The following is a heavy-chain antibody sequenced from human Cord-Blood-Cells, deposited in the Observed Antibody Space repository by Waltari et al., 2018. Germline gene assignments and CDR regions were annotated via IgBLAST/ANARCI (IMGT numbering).Heavy chain of an antibody. CDR1: GGSFSGYY. CDR2: INHSGST. V-gene: IGHV4-34*01. D-gene: IGHD7-27*01. Sequence: QVQLQQWGAGLLKPLETLSLTCAVYGGSFSGYYWCWTRQPPGKGLEWIGEINHSGSTNYNPSLKSRVTISVDTSKNQFSLKLSSVTAADTAVYYCARGGVTGDSDYWGQGTLVTVSS. CDR3: ARGGVTGDSDY. J-gene: IGHJ4*02.